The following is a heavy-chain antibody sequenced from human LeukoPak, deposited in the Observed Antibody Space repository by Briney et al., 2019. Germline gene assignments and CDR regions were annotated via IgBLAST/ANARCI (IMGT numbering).Heavy chain of an antibody. V-gene: IGHV4-59*08. J-gene: IGHJ4*02. CDR2: IYYSGST. CDR1: GGSISSYY. D-gene: IGHD6-13*01. Sequence: SETLSLTCTVSGGSISSYYWSWIRQPPGKGLEWIGYIYYSGSTNYNPSLKSRVTISVDTSKNQFSLKLSSVTAADTAVYYCARRNSSSRGDYFDYWGQGTLVTVSS. CDR3: ARRNSSSRGDYFDY.